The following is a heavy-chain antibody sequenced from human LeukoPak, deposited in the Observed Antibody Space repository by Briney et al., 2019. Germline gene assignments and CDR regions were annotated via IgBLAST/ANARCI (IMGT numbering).Heavy chain of an antibody. CDR2: IYTSGST. D-gene: IGHD3-22*01. CDR1: GGSISSYY. V-gene: IGHV4-4*07. J-gene: IGHJ4*02. CDR3: ARIGNYYDSSGYYSEFDY. Sequence: SETLSLTCTVSGGSISSYYWSWTRQPAGKGLEWIGRIYTSGSTNYNPSLKSRVTISVDTSKNQFSLKLSSVTAADTAVYYCARIGNYYDSSGYYSEFDYWGQGTLVTVSS.